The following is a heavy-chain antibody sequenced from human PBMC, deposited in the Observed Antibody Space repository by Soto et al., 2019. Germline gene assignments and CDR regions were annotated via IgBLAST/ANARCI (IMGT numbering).Heavy chain of an antibody. CDR1: GFTFSSYA. V-gene: IGHV3-23*01. CDR3: AKYTAMAVFDY. CDR2: ISGSGGST. D-gene: IGHD5-18*01. J-gene: IGHJ4*02. Sequence: GGSLRLSCAASGFTFSSYAMSWVRQAPGKGLEWVSAISGSGGSTYYPDSVKGRFTISGDNSKNTLYLQMNSLRAEDTAVYYGAKYTAMAVFDYWGQGTLVTVSS.